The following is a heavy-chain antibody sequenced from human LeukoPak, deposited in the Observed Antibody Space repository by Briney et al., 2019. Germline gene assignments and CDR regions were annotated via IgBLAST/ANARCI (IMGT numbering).Heavy chain of an antibody. J-gene: IGHJ5*02. D-gene: IGHD6-19*01. CDR3: ARVGYSSGWYGWFDP. Sequence: SGGSLRLSCAASGFTFSSYSMNWVRQAPGKGLEWASSISSSSSYIYYADSVKGRFTISRDNAKNSLFLQMKSLRAEDTAVYYCARVGYSSGWYGWFDPGGRGNLDTVSS. CDR1: GFTFSSYS. V-gene: IGHV3-21*01. CDR2: ISSSSSYI.